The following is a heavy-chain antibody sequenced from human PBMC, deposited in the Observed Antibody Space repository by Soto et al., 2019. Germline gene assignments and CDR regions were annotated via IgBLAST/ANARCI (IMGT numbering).Heavy chain of an antibody. V-gene: IGHV4-59*08. J-gene: IGHJ6*03. Sequence: SETLSLTCTVSGGSISSYYWSWIRQPPGKGLEWIGYIYYGGSPNYNPSLKSRVTLSVDMSKNQVSLNLSSVTAADAAVYYCARSHYYYYYIDVWGKGTTVTVSS. CDR2: IYYGGSP. CDR1: GGSISSYY. CDR3: ARSHYYYYYIDV.